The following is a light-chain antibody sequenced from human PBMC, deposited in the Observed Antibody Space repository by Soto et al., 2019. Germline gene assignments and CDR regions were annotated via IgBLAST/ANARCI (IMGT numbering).Light chain of an antibody. J-gene: IGLJ1*01. V-gene: IGLV1-47*01. CDR3: AAWDDSLSGSPYV. Sequence: QSVLTQPPSASGTPGQRVTISCSGSSSNIRSNYVYWYQQLPGTAPKLLIYRNNQRPSGVPDRFSGSKSGTSASLAISGLRSVDEADYYCAAWDDSLSGSPYVFGTGTKVTVL. CDR2: RNN. CDR1: SSNIRSNY.